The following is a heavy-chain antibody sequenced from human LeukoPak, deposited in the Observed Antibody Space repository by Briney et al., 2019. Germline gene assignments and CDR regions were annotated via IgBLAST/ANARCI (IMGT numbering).Heavy chain of an antibody. Sequence: GGSLRLSCATSGFTSTTYWISWVRQAPGKGLEWVANIRKDGKEIDYVDSVKGRFTISSDHAKRSINLQMSSMRVEDTAVYYCASSKRGTYRFDAYDIWGQGTMVTVSS. CDR1: GFTSTTYW. J-gene: IGHJ3*02. D-gene: IGHD3-16*02. CDR3: ASSKRGTYRFDAYDI. V-gene: IGHV3-7*01. CDR2: IRKDGKEI.